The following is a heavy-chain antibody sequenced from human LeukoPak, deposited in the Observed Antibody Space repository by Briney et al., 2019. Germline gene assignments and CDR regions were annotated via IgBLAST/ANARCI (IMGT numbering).Heavy chain of an antibody. V-gene: IGHV3-48*01. CDR2: ISSSSSTI. Sequence: GGSLRLSCAGSGFTFSSYSMNWVRQAPGKGLEWVSYISSSSSTIYYADSVKGRFTISRDNSKNTLYLQMNSLRAEDTAVYYCAKDRSNYGSGSSEFDYWGQGTLVTVSS. J-gene: IGHJ4*02. D-gene: IGHD3-10*01. CDR1: GFTFSSYS. CDR3: AKDRSNYGSGSSEFDY.